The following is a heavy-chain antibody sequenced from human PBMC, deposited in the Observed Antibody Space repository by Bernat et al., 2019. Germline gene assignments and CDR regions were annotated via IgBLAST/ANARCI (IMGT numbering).Heavy chain of an antibody. V-gene: IGHV3-21*01. D-gene: IGHD3-3*01. J-gene: IGHJ4*02. CDR1: GFTFSSYN. Sequence: EVQLVESGGGLVKPGGSLRLSCAASGFTFSSYNMNWVRQAPGKGLEWVSFISSSSSNIHYAASVKGRFTISRDNAKNSLYLQMNSLRAEDTAVYYCAREPTYLGVVMWGQGTLGTVSS. CDR3: AREPTYLGVVM. CDR2: ISSSSSNI.